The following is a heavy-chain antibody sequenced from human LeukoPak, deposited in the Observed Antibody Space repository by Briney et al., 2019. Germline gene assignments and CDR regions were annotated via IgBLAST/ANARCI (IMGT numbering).Heavy chain of an antibody. CDR3: ARFTQGGYDSYLFDP. CDR2: MNPNSGNT. CDR1: GYTFTSYD. V-gene: IGHV1-8*01. D-gene: IGHD3-22*01. J-gene: IGHJ5*02. Sequence: ASVKVTCKSSGYTFTSYDINWVRQATGQGLEWMGWMNPNSGNTVYAQRFQGRVAMTRNTSISTAYMELSSLRSEDTAVYYCARFTQGGYDSYLFDPWGQGTLVTVSS.